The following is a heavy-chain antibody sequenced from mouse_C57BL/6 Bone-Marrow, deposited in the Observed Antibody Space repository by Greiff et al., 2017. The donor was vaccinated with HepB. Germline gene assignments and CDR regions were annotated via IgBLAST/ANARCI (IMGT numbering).Heavy chain of an antibody. J-gene: IGHJ2*01. Sequence: VQLQESGPGLVQPSQSLSITCTVSGFSLTSYGVHWVRQSPGKGLEWLGVIWSGGSTDYNAAFISRLSISKDNSTSQVFFKMNSLQADDTAIYYCAGYSYYFDYWGQGTTLTVSS. CDR2: IWSGGST. CDR1: GFSLTSYG. CDR3: AGYSYYFDY. D-gene: IGHD2-12*01. V-gene: IGHV2-2*01.